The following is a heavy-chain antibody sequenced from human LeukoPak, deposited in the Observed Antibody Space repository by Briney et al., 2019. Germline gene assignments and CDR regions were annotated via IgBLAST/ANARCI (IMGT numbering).Heavy chain of an antibody. CDR3: ARGGRYPTYFDY. V-gene: IGHV4-59*01. Sequence: YPSETLSLTCTVSGGSISSYYWSWIRQPPGKGLEWIGYIYYSGSTNYNPSLKSRVTISVDTSKNQFSLKLSSVTAADTAVYYCARGGRYPTYFDYWGQGTLVTVSS. CDR2: IYYSGST. D-gene: IGHD1-14*01. J-gene: IGHJ4*02. CDR1: GGSISSYY.